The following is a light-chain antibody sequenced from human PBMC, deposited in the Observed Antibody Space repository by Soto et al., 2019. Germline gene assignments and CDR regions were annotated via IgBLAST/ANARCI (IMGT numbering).Light chain of an antibody. CDR1: QDISNY. Sequence: DIQMTQSPSALSASLGDRATITCQASQDISNYLDWYHQKPGQAPKLLIYAASSRQSGVPARFSGSGSGTDFTLTISSLQPEDFAAYYCQQSNSSPKTFGEGTKVDIK. CDR2: AAS. CDR3: QQSNSSPKT. J-gene: IGKJ4*01. V-gene: IGKV1-39*01.